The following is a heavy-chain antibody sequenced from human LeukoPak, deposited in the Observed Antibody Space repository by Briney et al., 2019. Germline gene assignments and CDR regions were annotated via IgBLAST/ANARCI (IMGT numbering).Heavy chain of an antibody. CDR2: VNHRGDT. J-gene: IGHJ4*03. CDR3: ARGPTISDTGYFDY. V-gene: IGHV4-34*01. CDR1: GGSFTAYY. Sequence: SETLSLTCAVYGGSFTAYYWSWLRQSPGKGLQWIAEVNHRGDTNYNPSVKGRVTISVDTSKNQFSLKVTSLTAADTAVYYCARGPTISDTGYFDYWGQGTLVTVSS. D-gene: IGHD2-21*02.